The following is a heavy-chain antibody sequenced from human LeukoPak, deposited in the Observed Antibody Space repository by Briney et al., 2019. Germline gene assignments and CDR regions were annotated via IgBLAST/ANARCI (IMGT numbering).Heavy chain of an antibody. D-gene: IGHD6-13*01. Sequence: SETLSLTCAVYGDSFSAYSWSWLRQPPGKGLEWLGEINHSGSTNYNPPLKSRVFISVGVSQNQFSLNLRSVTAADTAVYYCARARNLLGYSSTWGRSYYFDYWGQGTLVTGSS. V-gene: IGHV4-34*01. CDR1: GDSFSAYS. J-gene: IGHJ4*02. CDR3: ARARNLLGYSSTWGRSYYFDY. CDR2: INHSGST.